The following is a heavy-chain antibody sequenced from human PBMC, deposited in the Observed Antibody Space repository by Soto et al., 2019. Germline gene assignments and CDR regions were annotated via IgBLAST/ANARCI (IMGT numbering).Heavy chain of an antibody. D-gene: IGHD3-9*01. CDR3: ARARYDILTAPATVAFDI. V-gene: IGHV1-18*01. J-gene: IGHJ3*02. Sequence: QVQLVQSGAEVKKPGASVKVSCKASGYTFTSYGISWVRQAPGQGLEWMGWISAYNGNTNYAQKLQGRVTMTTDTPTRTAYRELRSLRSDDTAVYYCARARYDILTAPATVAFDIWGKGTMVTVSS. CDR1: GYTFTSYG. CDR2: ISAYNGNT.